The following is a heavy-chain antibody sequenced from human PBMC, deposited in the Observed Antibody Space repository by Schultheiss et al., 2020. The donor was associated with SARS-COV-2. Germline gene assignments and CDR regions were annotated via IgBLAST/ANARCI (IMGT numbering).Heavy chain of an antibody. CDR1: GGSVSSGSYY. CDR2: IYHSGST. J-gene: IGHJ5*02. CDR3: ATERGYCSGGSCPNGWFDP. V-gene: IGHV4-39*07. D-gene: IGHD2-15*01. Sequence: SETLSLTCTVSGGSVSSGSYYWSWIRQHPGKGLEWIGSIYHSGSTNYNPSLKSRVTISVDTSKNQFSLKLSSVTAADTAVYYCATERGYCSGGSCPNGWFDPWGQGTLVTVSS.